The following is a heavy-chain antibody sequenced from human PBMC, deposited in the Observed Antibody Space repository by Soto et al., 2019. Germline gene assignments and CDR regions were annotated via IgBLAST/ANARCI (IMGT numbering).Heavy chain of an antibody. D-gene: IGHD2-8*01. J-gene: IGHJ3*02. CDR2: IYSGGNT. Sequence: GGSLRLSCAASGFTISSNYMSWVRQAPGKGLEWVSVIYSGGNTYYADSVKGRFTISRHNSKNTLYLQMNSLRAEDTAVYYCAREARYCTNGVCPDAFDIWGQGTMVTVSS. CDR1: GFTISSNY. V-gene: IGHV3-53*04. CDR3: AREARYCTNGVCPDAFDI.